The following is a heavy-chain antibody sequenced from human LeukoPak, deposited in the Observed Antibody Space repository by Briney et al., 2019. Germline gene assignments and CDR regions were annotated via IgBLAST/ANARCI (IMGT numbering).Heavy chain of an antibody. CDR1: GFSFSSYA. CDR2: ISDSGGST. CDR3: AKGKINHDGAFDA. Sequence: GGSLRLSCAASGFSFSSYAMSWVRQAPGKGLEWVSGISDSGGSTYYADSVKGRFTISRDNSKKQLFLQVDSLRVEDTAVYYCAKGKINHDGAFDAWGQGARVTVSS. D-gene: IGHD3-16*01. J-gene: IGHJ3*01. V-gene: IGHV3-23*01.